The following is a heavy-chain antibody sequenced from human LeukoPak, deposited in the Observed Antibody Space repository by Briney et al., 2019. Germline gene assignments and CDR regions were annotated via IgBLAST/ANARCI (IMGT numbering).Heavy chain of an antibody. D-gene: IGHD1-26*01. J-gene: IGHJ4*02. CDR2: ISTSSSYI. CDR1: GFTFSAYS. CDR3: ARDVKGRWELLGSHDY. Sequence: GGSLRLSCVASGFTFSAYSMSWVRQAPGKGLEWVSSISTSSSYIYYADSVKGRFTISRDNAKNSPYLQMNSLRAEDTAVYYCARDVKGRWELLGSHDYWGQGALVTVSS. V-gene: IGHV3-21*01.